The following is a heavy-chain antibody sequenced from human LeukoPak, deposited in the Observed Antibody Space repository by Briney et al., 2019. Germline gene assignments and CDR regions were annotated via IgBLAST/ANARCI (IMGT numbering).Heavy chain of an antibody. V-gene: IGHV3-30*18. CDR2: ISYDGSNK. J-gene: IGHJ5*02. CDR3: AKDFMREGSSFDP. CDR1: GFTFSSYG. Sequence: GGSLRLSCAASGFTFSSYGMHWVRQAPGKGLEWVAAISYDGSNKYYADSVKGRFTISRDNSKNTLYLQMNSLRAEDTAVYYCAKDFMREGSSFDPWGQGTLVTVSS. D-gene: IGHD1-26*01.